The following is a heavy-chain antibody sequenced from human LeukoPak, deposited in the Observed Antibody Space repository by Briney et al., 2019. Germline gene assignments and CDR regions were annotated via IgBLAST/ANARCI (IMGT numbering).Heavy chain of an antibody. V-gene: IGHV1-69*04. D-gene: IGHD3-10*01. J-gene: IGHJ1*01. Sequence: SVKVSCKASGGTFSSYAISWVRQAPGQGLEWMGRIIPILGIANYAQKFQGRVTITANKSTSTAYMELSSLRSEDTAVYYCARVQSSVRYSGYFQHWGQGTLVTVSS. CDR2: IIPILGIA. CDR3: ARVQSSVRYSGYFQH. CDR1: GGTFSSYA.